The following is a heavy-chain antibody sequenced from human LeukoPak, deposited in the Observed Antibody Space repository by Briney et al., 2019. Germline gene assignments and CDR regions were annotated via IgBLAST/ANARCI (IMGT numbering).Heavy chain of an antibody. D-gene: IGHD6-25*01. Sequence: PGGSLRLSCAASGFTFSNFGMHWVRQAPGKGLEWVAFIRYDGSNEYYADPVKGRFTISRDNAKNTLYLQMNSLRAEDTAVYYCARRSAAKDAFDIWGQGTMVTVSS. CDR1: GFTFSNFG. V-gene: IGHV3-30*02. CDR2: IRYDGSNE. J-gene: IGHJ3*02. CDR3: ARRSAAKDAFDI.